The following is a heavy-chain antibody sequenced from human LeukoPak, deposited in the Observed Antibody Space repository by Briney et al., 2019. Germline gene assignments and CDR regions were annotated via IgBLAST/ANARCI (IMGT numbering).Heavy chain of an antibody. J-gene: IGHJ4*02. D-gene: IGHD3-16*01. CDR3: AKDREFVSGSGNY. V-gene: IGHV3-21*04. Sequence: GGSLRLSCAASGFTFSSYSMNWVRQAPGKGLEWVSSISSSSSYIYYADSVKGRFTISRDNAKNSLYLQMNSLRAEDTAVYYCAKDREFVSGSGNYWGQGTLVTVSS. CDR2: ISSSSSYI. CDR1: GFTFSSYS.